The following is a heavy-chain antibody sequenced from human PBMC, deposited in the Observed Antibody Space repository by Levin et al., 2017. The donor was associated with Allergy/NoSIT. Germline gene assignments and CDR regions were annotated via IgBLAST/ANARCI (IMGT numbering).Heavy chain of an antibody. CDR1: GFTFSSYS. V-gene: IGHV3-21*01. Sequence: GGSLRLSCAASGFTFSSYSMNWVRQAPGKGLEWVSSISSSSSYIYYADSVKGRFTISRDNAKNSLYLQMNSLRAEDTAVYYCARDSSSSSWFDYWGQGTLVTVSS. CDR2: ISSSSSYI. J-gene: IGHJ4*02. CDR3: ARDSSSSSWFDY. D-gene: IGHD6-6*01.